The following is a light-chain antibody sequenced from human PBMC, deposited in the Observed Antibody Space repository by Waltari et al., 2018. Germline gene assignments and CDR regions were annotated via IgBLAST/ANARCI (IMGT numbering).Light chain of an antibody. Sequence: QSALTQPASVSGSPGQSITIPCSGNSSDVGASKHVSWFQQHPGKVPRLLISDVSDRTSGVSDRFSGSTSGNTASLTISNLQAEDEADYYCNAYTRSASFVFGGGTKLTVL. CDR1: SSDVGASKH. CDR3: NAYTRSASFV. V-gene: IGLV2-14*01. J-gene: IGLJ2*01. CDR2: DVS.